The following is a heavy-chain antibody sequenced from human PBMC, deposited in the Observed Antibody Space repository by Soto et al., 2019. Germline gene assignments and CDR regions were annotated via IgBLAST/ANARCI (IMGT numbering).Heavy chain of an antibody. D-gene: IGHD2-2*01. CDR1: GYTFTSYA. CDR3: ARDFSIVVVAPGY. J-gene: IGHJ4*02. Sequence: GASVKVSCKAFGYTFTSYAMHWVRQAPGQRLEWMGWINAGNSDTTYSQKFQGRVTITSDTSASTAYMELTSLRSEDTAVYYCARDFSIVVVAPGYWGQGTLVTV. V-gene: IGHV1-3*01. CDR2: INAGNSDT.